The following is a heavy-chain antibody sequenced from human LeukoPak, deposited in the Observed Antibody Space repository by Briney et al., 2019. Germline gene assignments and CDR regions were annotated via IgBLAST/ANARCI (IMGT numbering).Heavy chain of an antibody. D-gene: IGHD1-26*01. J-gene: IGHJ3*02. CDR2: ISGSGGGT. CDR1: GFTFSSYA. Sequence: GGSLRLSCAASGFTFSSYAMSWVRQAPGKGLEWVSTISGSGGGTYYADSVKGRFTISRDNSKNTLYLQMNSLRAEDTAVYYCAKHGGINDAFDIWGQGTMVAVSS. CDR3: AKHGGINDAFDI. V-gene: IGHV3-23*01.